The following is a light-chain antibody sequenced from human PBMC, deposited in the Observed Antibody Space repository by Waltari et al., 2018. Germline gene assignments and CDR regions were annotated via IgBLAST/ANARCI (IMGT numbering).Light chain of an antibody. CDR3: QVWDSDRVV. J-gene: IGLJ2*01. CDR2: HDS. V-gene: IGLV3-21*02. Sequence: SYVLTQPPSVSVAPGQTATLACGAGQIRTKNVNWYQQRPGQAPVLVVYHDSGRPSGIPERFSGSNSENTAILTITGVEAGDEADYYCQVWDSDRVVFGGGTKLTVL. CDR1: QIRTKN.